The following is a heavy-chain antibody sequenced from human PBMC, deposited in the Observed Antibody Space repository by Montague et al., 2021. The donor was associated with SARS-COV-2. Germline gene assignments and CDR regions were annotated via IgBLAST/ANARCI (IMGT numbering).Heavy chain of an antibody. J-gene: IGHJ4*02. CDR3: VRVGVSNWYSFFDY. D-gene: IGHD6-13*01. CDR1: GGSISSYY. Sequence: SETLSLTCTVSGGSISSYYWSWIRQPPGKGLEWIGYIFNSGSTNYNPSLKSRVTISVDTSKNQLSLRLRSVTAADTAAYYCVRVGVSNWYSFFDYWGQGTLVTVSS. CDR2: IFNSGST. V-gene: IGHV4-59*01.